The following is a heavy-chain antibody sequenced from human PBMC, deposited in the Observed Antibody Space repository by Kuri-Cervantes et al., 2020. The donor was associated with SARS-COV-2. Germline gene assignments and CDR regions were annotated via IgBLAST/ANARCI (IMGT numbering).Heavy chain of an antibody. Sequence: GGSLRLSCAVSGFTHNSYSMNWVRQTPGKGLEWVAAISASGNTPFYADSVKGRFTISRDNSKTTLYLQMNSLRAEDTAVYYCAKWEYQLLWPFDYWGQGTLVTVSS. D-gene: IGHD2-2*01. V-gene: IGHV3-23*01. CDR1: GFTHNSYS. J-gene: IGHJ4*02. CDR3: AKWEYQLLWPFDY. CDR2: ISASGNTP.